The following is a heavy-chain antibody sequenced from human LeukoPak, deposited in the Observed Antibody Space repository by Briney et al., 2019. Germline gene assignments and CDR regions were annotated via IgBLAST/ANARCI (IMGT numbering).Heavy chain of an antibody. CDR2: INAGNGNT. CDR1: GYTFTGYY. V-gene: IGHV1-3*01. Sequence: ASVKVSCKASGYTFTGYYMHWVRQAPGQRLEWMGWINAGNGNTKYSQKFQGRVTITRDTSASTAYMELSSLRSEDTAVYYCARTGYYYDSSGYYYWGQGTLVTVSS. CDR3: ARTGYYYDSSGYYY. D-gene: IGHD3-22*01. J-gene: IGHJ4*02.